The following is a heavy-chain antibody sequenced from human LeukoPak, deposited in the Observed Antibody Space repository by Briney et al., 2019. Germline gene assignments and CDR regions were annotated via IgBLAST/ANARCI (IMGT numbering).Heavy chain of an antibody. D-gene: IGHD1-26*01. Sequence: GGSLRLSCAASGFTVSSNYMNWVRQAPGKGLEWVSVIYSGGSTYYADSVRGRFTISRDNSKNTLYLQMNSLRAEDTAVYYCAKVAEVGATGYYYYMDVWGKGTTVTISS. CDR3: AKVAEVGATGYYYYMDV. CDR1: GFTVSSNY. V-gene: IGHV3-66*01. J-gene: IGHJ6*03. CDR2: IYSGGST.